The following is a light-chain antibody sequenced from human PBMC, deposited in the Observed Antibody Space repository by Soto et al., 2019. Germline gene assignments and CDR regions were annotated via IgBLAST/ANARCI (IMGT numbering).Light chain of an antibody. CDR1: QSVGDTF. CDR2: GVS. CDR3: QHYGDSLSIT. J-gene: IGKJ5*01. V-gene: IGKV3-20*01. Sequence: EIVLTQSPGTLSLSPGEKATLSCRASQSVGDTFLSWYQQKPGLAPRLLIYGVSNRATGIPDRFSGSGSGTDFILTISRLEPEDFALYYCQHYGDSLSITFGQGTRLEI.